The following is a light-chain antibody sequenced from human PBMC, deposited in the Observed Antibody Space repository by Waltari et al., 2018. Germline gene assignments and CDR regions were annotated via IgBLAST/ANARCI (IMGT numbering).Light chain of an antibody. CDR2: GI. V-gene: IGLV1-36*01. Sequence: QSALNQEPSVSGTVGQKVTLSCTGNNNNIGTYGVGWYQQISPGPPKSVMFGISLPSGIPDRFSGSKSGTTASLTISGLQPEDEGDYFCSTWDHSLNGRVFGGGTRLTVL. J-gene: IGLJ3*02. CDR3: STWDHSLNGRV. CDR1: NNNIGTYG.